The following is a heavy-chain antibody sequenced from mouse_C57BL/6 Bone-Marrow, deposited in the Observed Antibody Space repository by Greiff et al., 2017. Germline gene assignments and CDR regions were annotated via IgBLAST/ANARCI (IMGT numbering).Heavy chain of an antibody. V-gene: IGHV1-4*01. Sequence: QVQLQQSGAELARPGASVKMSCKASGYTFTSYTMHWVKQRPGQGLEWIGYINPSSGYTKYNQKFKDKATLTADKSSSTAYMQLSSLTSEDSAVYDCARVDYYGSSDYFDYWGQGTTLTVSS. J-gene: IGHJ2*01. CDR1: GYTFTSYT. CDR2: INPSSGYT. D-gene: IGHD1-1*01. CDR3: ARVDYYGSSDYFDY.